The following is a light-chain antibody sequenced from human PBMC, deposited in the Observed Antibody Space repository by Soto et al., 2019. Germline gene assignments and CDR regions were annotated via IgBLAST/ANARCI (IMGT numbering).Light chain of an antibody. J-gene: IGKJ1*01. CDR3: QQYYSYPRT. CDR1: QGLSSY. CDR2: AAS. Sequence: AIRMTQSPSSFSASTGDRVTITCRASQGLSSYLAWYQQKPGKAPKLLIYAASTLQRGVPSRFSGSGSGTDFTLTISCLQSEDFATYYCQQYYSYPRTFGQGTKVEIK. V-gene: IGKV1-8*01.